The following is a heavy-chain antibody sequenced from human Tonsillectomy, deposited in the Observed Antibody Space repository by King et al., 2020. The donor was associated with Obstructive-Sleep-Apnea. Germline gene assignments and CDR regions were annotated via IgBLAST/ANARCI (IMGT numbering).Heavy chain of an antibody. CDR3: ARIPDPNAIYYYYYGMDV. J-gene: IGHJ6*02. CDR2: INPSGGST. Sequence: VQLVESGAEVKKPGASVKVSCKASGYTFTSYYMHWVRQAPGQGLEWMGIINPSGGSTSYAQKFQGRVTMTRDTSTSTVYMELSSLRSEDTAVYYCARIPDPNAIYYYYYGMDVWGQGTTVTVSS. D-gene: IGHD1-14*01. V-gene: IGHV1-46*01. CDR1: GYTFTSYY.